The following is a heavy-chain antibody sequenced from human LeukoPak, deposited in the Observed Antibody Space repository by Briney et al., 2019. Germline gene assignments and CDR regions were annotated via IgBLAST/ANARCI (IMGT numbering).Heavy chain of an antibody. V-gene: IGHV3-23*01. D-gene: IGHD6-19*01. J-gene: IGHJ4*02. CDR3: ATLTVASSFDY. CDR2: ISGSGGTT. CDR1: GFTFRSYA. Sequence: PGGSLRLSCAASGFTFRSYAMSWVRQAPGKGLEWVSVISGSGGTTYYADSVKGRFTISRDNAKNSLYLQMNSLRAEDTAVYYCATLTVASSFDYWGQGTLVTVSS.